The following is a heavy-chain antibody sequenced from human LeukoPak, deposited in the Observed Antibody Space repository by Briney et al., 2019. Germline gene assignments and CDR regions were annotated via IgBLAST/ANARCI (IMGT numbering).Heavy chain of an antibody. CDR2: ISSSGSTI. D-gene: IGHD3-22*01. J-gene: IGHJ4*02. Sequence: GGSLRLSCAASGFTFSSYEMNWVRQAPGKGLEWVSYISSSGSTIYYADSVKGRFTISRDNAKNSLYLQMNSLRAEDTAVYYCARDRCYDSSGYSFDYWGQGTLVTVSS. CDR3: ARDRCYDSSGYSFDY. V-gene: IGHV3-48*03. CDR1: GFTFSSYE.